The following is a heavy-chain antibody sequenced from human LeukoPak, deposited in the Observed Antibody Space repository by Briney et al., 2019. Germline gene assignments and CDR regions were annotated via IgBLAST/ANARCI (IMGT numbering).Heavy chain of an antibody. CDR2: INTDGSTT. D-gene: IGHD2-2*01. CDR3: ARALFQVPYYFDF. V-gene: IGHV3-74*01. Sequence: GGCLRLSCEASEFSFTNYWMYWVRHAPGKGLAWVSAINTDGSTTTYADSVKGRFTISRDNARNTLYLQMNSLRAEDTAVYYCARALFQVPYYFDFWGQGTLVTVSS. CDR1: EFSFTNYW. J-gene: IGHJ4*02.